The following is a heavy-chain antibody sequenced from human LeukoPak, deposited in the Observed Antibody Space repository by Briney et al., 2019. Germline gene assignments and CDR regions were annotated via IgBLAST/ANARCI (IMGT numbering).Heavy chain of an antibody. CDR2: IYYSGST. V-gene: IGHV4-59*01. CDR1: GGSISSYY. J-gene: IGHJ3*02. D-gene: IGHD2-2*01. CDR3: AREVDLGYCSSTGCQGAFDI. Sequence: SETLSLTCTVSGGSISSYYWSWIRQPPGKGLEWIGYIYYSGSTNYNPSLKSRVTISVDTSKNQFSLKLSSVTAADTAVYYCAREVDLGYCSSTGCQGAFDIWGQGTMVTVSS.